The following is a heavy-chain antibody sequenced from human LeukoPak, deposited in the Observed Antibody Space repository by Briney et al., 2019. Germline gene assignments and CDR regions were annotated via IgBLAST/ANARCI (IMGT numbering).Heavy chain of an antibody. J-gene: IGHJ4*02. Sequence: QTLSLTCALSGDSLSSNRAAWHWIRQSPSRGLEWLGRTYYRSKWYNDYAVSVKSRITINPDTSKNQFSLQLNSVTPEDTAVYYCAGSSGSKYYFDCWGQGTLVTVSS. D-gene: IGHD3-22*01. CDR3: AGSSGSKYYFDC. V-gene: IGHV6-1*01. CDR1: GDSLSSNRAA. CDR2: TYYRSKWYN.